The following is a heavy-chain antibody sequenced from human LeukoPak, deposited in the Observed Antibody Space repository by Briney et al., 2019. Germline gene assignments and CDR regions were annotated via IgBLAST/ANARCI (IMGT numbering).Heavy chain of an antibody. V-gene: IGHV3-23*01. CDR3: AKPDSSSWYVSNWFDP. Sequence: GGSLRLSCAASGFTFSSYAMSWVRQAPGKGLEWVSAISGSGGSTYYADSVKGRFTISRDNSKNTLYLQMNSLRAEDTAVYYCAKPDSSSWYVSNWFDPWGQGTLLTVSS. J-gene: IGHJ5*02. D-gene: IGHD6-13*01. CDR1: GFTFSSYA. CDR2: ISGSGGST.